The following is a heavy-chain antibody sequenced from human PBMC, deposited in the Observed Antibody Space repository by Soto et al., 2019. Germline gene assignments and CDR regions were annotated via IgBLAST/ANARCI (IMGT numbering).Heavy chain of an antibody. CDR3: ARELYSCGGDCPYYMDY. CDR2: ISLYHHST. Sequence: QAQLVQSGAEVKKPGASVRLSCKTSGYTFTDYFIHWVRQAPGQGLEWMGIISLYHHSTSYAQKLQGRLTVTNDTSTTTVYMELSSLTSEDTAVYWCARELYSCGGDCPYYMDYWGQGTLVTVSS. J-gene: IGHJ4*02. CDR1: GYTFTDYF. V-gene: IGHV1-46*04. D-gene: IGHD2-21*02.